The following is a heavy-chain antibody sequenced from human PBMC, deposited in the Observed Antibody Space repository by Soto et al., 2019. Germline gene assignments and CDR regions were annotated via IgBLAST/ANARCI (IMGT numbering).Heavy chain of an antibody. CDR3: ARDGPRGIVVVTAIFDY. Sequence: EVQLVESGGGLVQPGGSLRLSCAASGFTFSSYWMHWVRQAPGKGLVWVSRINSDGSSTSYADSVKGRFTISRDNAKNSLYLQMNGLGAEDTAVYYCARDGPRGIVVVTAIFDYWGQGTLVTVSS. J-gene: IGHJ4*02. CDR1: GFTFSSYW. D-gene: IGHD2-21*02. V-gene: IGHV3-74*01. CDR2: INSDGSST.